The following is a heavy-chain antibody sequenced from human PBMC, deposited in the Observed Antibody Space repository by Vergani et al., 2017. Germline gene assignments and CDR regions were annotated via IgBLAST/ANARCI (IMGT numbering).Heavy chain of an antibody. CDR3: AKNTLYGSGNSEAFDI. Sequence: EVQLVESGGGLVQPGRSLRLSCAASGFTFDDYAMHWVRQAPGKGLEWVSGISWNSGSIGYADSVKGRFTISRDNAKNSLYLQMNSLRAEDTALYYCAKNTLYGSGNSEAFDIWGQGTMVTVSS. D-gene: IGHD3-10*01. CDR2: ISWNSGSI. CDR1: GFTFDDYA. J-gene: IGHJ3*02. V-gene: IGHV3-9*01.